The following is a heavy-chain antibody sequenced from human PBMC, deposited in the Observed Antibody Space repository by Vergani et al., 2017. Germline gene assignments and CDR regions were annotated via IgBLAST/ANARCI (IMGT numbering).Heavy chain of an antibody. D-gene: IGHD1-26*01. CDR3: AKERRPGVGALQCDP. CDR2: ISVYNGNT. J-gene: IGHJ5*02. Sequence: QVRLVQSGAEVKKPGASVKVSCKASGYTFTTCGISWVRQAHGQGLEWMGWISVYNGNTAYAQKFQGIDTMTTDTSTSTDYMELRGLRSDDTAVYYGAKERRPGVGALQCDPWGQGTLVTVSS. V-gene: IGHV1-18*01. CDR1: GYTFTTCG.